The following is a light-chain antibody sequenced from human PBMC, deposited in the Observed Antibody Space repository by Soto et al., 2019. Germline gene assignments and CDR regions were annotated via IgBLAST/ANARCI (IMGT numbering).Light chain of an antibody. V-gene: IGLV4-69*01. CDR3: QTWGTGIWV. CDR2: LNSDGSH. J-gene: IGLJ3*02. Sequence: QPVLTQSPSASASLGASVKLTCTLSSGHSSYAIAWHQQQTEKGPRYLMKLNSDGSHSKGDGIPDRFSGSSSGAERYLTIAGLQSEDEADYYCQTWGTGIWVFGGGTKVTVL. CDR1: SGHSSYA.